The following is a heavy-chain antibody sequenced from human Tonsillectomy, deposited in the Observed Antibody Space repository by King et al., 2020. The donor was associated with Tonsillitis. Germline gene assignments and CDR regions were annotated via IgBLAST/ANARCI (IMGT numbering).Heavy chain of an antibody. CDR1: GGSFSGYY. CDR3: ARGGYSYSYYFDY. J-gene: IGHJ4*01. V-gene: IGHV4-34*01. D-gene: IGHD5-18*01. CDR2: INHSGST. Sequence: VQLQQWGAGLLKPSETLSLTCAVYGGSFSGYYWSWIRQPPGKGLEWIGEINHSGSTNYNPSLKSRVTISVDTSKNQFSLKLSSVTAADTAVYYCARGGYSYSYYFDYWGHGTLVTVSS.